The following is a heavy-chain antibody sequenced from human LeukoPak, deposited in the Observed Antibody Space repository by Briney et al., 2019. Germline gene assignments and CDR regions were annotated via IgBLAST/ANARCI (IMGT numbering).Heavy chain of an antibody. V-gene: IGHV4-39*01. J-gene: IGHJ4*02. Sequence: PSETLSLTCTVSGGSISSSSYYWGWIRQPPGKGLEWIGSIYYSGSTYYNPSPKSRVTISVDTSKNQFSLKLSSVTAADTAVYYCARHVIYCGGDCYYIDYWGQGTLVTVSS. CDR2: IYYSGST. CDR3: ARHVIYCGGDCYYIDY. CDR1: GGSISSSSYY. D-gene: IGHD2-21*01.